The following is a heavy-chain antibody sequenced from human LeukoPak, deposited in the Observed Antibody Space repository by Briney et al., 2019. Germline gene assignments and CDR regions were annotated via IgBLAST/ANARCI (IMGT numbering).Heavy chain of an antibody. CDR1: GFTFSSYE. V-gene: IGHV3-48*03. CDR2: ISTSGSTI. D-gene: IGHD1-26*01. Sequence: PGGSLRLSCAASGFTFSSYEMNWVRQAPGKGLEWVSYISTSGSTIYYADSVKGRFTISRDNARRSLYLQMNSLRAEGTAVYYCARTVGAVDYWGQGALVTVSS. CDR3: ARTVGAVDY. J-gene: IGHJ4*02.